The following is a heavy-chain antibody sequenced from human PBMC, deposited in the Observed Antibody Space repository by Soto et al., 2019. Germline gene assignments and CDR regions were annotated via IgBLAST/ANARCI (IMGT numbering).Heavy chain of an antibody. D-gene: IGHD1-26*01. CDR1: GGSVSSGSYY. V-gene: IGHV4-61*01. CDR3: ARDRVGATGNFDY. Sequence: SETLSLTCTVSGGSVSSGSYYWSWIRQPPGKGLEWIGYIYYSGSTNYNPSLKSRVTISVDTSKNQFSLKLSSVTAADTAVYYCARDRVGATGNFDYWGQGTLVTVSS. J-gene: IGHJ4*02. CDR2: IYYSGST.